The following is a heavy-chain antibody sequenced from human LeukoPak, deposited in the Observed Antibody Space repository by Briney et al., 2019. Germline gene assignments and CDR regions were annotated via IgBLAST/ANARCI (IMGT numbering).Heavy chain of an antibody. CDR2: VKEDGTEK. CDR3: ARLLHFESSTYRPVDF. J-gene: IGHJ4*02. D-gene: IGHD3-9*01. Sequence: GGSLRLSXAASGFRFTSHSMSWVRQAPGKRLEWVANVKEDGTEKYYVDSVKGRFTISRDDATNSLYLQMNNLRVEDTAVYFCARLLHFESSTYRPVDFWGQGSLVTVSS. CDR1: GFRFTSHS. V-gene: IGHV3-7*01.